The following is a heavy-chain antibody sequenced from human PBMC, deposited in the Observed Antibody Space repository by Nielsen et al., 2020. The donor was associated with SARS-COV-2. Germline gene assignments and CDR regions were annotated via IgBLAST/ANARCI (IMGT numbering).Heavy chain of an antibody. CDR1: GGSVSSSDYY. Sequence: ETLSLTCTVSGGSVSSSDYYWAWIRQPLGKGLEWIGNIYYSGNTYYNPSLKSRVTISVDKSKNQFSLRLISVTAADTAVYYCARLLTNTGNYFRFDPWGQGTLVTVSS. CDR2: IYYSGNT. D-gene: IGHD1-26*01. CDR3: ARLLTNTGNYFRFDP. J-gene: IGHJ5*02. V-gene: IGHV4-39*07.